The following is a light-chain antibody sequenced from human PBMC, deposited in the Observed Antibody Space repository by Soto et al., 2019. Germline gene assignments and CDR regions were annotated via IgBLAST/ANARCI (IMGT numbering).Light chain of an antibody. CDR2: AAS. J-gene: IGKJ2*01. CDR1: QSVSSY. CDR3: QQSYSTPYT. Sequence: DIQMTQSPSSLSASVGDRVTITCRASQSVSSYLNSYQQKPGKAPKLLIYAASSLQSGVPSRFSGSGSGTDFTLTISSLQPEDFATYYCQQSYSTPYTFGQGTKLDIK. V-gene: IGKV1-39*01.